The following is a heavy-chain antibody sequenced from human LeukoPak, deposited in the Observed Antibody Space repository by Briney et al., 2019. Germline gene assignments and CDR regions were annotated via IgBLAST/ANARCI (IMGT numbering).Heavy chain of an antibody. Sequence: SETLSLTCTVSGGSISSYYWSWIRQPAGKGREWIGRIYTSGSTNYNPSLKSRITMSVDTSQNQFSLKLSSVTPADTAVYYCARSYYYDSSGYWDYFDYWGQGTLVTVSS. V-gene: IGHV4-4*07. CDR2: IYTSGST. CDR1: GGSISSYY. CDR3: ARSYYYDSSGYWDYFDY. J-gene: IGHJ4*02. D-gene: IGHD3-22*01.